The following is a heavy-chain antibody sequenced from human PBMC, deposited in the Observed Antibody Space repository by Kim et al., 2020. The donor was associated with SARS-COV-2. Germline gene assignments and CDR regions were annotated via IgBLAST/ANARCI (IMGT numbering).Heavy chain of an antibody. D-gene: IGHD6-19*01. J-gene: IGHJ2*01. V-gene: IGHV1-18*01. Sequence: ASVKVSCKASGYTFTSYGISWVRQAPGQGLEWMGWISAYNGNTNYAQKFQGRVTMTTDTSTSTAYMELRSLRSDDTAVYYCARDRRIAVGDAYWYLDLWGRGTLVAVSS. CDR1: GYTFTSYG. CDR2: ISAYNGNT. CDR3: ARDRRIAVGDAYWYLDL.